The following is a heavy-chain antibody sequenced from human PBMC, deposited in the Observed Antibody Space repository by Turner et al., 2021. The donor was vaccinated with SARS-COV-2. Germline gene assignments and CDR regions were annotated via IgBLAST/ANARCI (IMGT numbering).Heavy chain of an antibody. CDR1: GFTFISYS. V-gene: IGHV3-21*01. D-gene: IGHD3-22*01. Sequence: EVQLVESVGGLVKPGGSLRLSCAASGFTFISYSMNWVRQAPGKGLEWVSSIRSSSSYIYYADSVKGRFTISRDNAKNSLYLQMNSLRAEDTAVYYCARDVPTYYYDSSGYYTDAFDIWGQGTMVTVSS. J-gene: IGHJ3*02. CDR3: ARDVPTYYYDSSGYYTDAFDI. CDR2: IRSSSSYI.